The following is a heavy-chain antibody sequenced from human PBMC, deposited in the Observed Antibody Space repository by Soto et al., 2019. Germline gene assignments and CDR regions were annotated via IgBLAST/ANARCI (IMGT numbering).Heavy chain of an antibody. D-gene: IGHD3-3*01. J-gene: IGHJ6*03. CDR1: GGSISSGGYY. CDR2: IYYSGST. Sequence: PSETLSLTCTVSGGSISSGGYYWSWIRQHPGKGLEWIGYIYYSGSTYYNPSLKSRVTISVDTSKNQFSLKLSSVTAADTAVYYCAREITIFGVVSPNYYMDVWGKGTTVTVSS. V-gene: IGHV4-31*03. CDR3: AREITIFGVVSPNYYMDV.